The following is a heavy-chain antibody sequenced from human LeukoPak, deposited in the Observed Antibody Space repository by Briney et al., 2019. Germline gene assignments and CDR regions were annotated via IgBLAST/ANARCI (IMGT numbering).Heavy chain of an antibody. CDR2: ISGSGAYT. Sequence: GGSLRLSCAASGFTFSSYAMTWVRQAPGKGLEWVSGISGSGAYTYYADSVKGRFTISRDNSKNTLYLQINSLRVEDTAIYYCAKDRTTGLRGIWGQGTMVTVSS. CDR1: GFTFSSYA. J-gene: IGHJ3*02. V-gene: IGHV3-23*01. CDR3: AKDRTTGLRGI. D-gene: IGHD1-1*01.